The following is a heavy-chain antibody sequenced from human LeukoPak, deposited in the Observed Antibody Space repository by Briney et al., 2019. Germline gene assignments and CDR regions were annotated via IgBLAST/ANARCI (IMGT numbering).Heavy chain of an antibody. Sequence: GRSLRLSCTTSGFTFGDFAMHWVRQVPGKGLEWVSGISWNSAIIDYADSVKGRFTISRDNAKNSLFLQMNSLRAGDTALYHCAKTPFSTSPYYYFDSWGQGALVTVSS. CDR1: GFTFGDFA. D-gene: IGHD2-2*01. CDR3: AKTPFSTSPYYYFDS. CDR2: ISWNSAII. J-gene: IGHJ4*02. V-gene: IGHV3-9*01.